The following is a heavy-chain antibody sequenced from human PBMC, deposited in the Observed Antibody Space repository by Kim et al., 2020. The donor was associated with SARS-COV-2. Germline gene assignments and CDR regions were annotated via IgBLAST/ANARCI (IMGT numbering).Heavy chain of an antibody. V-gene: IGHV3-23*01. J-gene: IGHJ4*02. CDR3: AKTASG. Sequence: SADSVKGRFTISRDNSKNTVYLQMNSLRAEDTAVYYCAKTASGWGQGTLVTVSS.